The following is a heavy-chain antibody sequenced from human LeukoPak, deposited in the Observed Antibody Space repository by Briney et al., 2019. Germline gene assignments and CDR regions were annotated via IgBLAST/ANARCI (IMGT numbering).Heavy chain of an antibody. V-gene: IGHV3-33*01. D-gene: IGHD2-15*01. CDR1: GFTFSSYG. Sequence: GRSLRLSCAASGFTFSSYGMHWVRQAPGKGLEWVAVIWYDGTNKNYADSVKGRFTISRDNAKNTLYLKMNSLRAEDTAVYYCARDLTYCSGGRCHPSPIDFWGQGTLVTVSS. CDR2: IWYDGTNK. J-gene: IGHJ4*02. CDR3: ARDLTYCSGGRCHPSPIDF.